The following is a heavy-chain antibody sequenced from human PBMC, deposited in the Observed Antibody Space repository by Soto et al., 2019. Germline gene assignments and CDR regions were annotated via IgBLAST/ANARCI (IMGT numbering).Heavy chain of an antibody. CDR3: ATQEVGGSYVYTFDP. CDR2: IYYSGST. J-gene: IGHJ5*02. V-gene: IGHV4-39*01. D-gene: IGHD1-26*01. CDR1: GGSITSSSYY. Sequence: QLHLRESGPGLVKPSETLSLTCTVSGGSITSSSYYWGWIRQPPGKGLEWIGSIYYSGSTYYNPSRKSRVTISVDTFKNQFSLKLSSVTAADTAVYYCATQEVGGSYVYTFDPWGQGTLVTVSS.